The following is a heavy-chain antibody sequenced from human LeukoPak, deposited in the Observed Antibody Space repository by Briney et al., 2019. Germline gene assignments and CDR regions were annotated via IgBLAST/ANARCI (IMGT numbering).Heavy chain of an antibody. Sequence: GGSLRLSCTASGFTFGDYAMSWVRQAPGKGLEWVGFIRSKAYGGTTEYAASVKGRFTISRDDSKSIAYLQMNSLKTEDTAVYYCTRNRPPFYDSSGYPYYYYYYMDVWGKGTTVTISS. J-gene: IGHJ6*03. CDR3: TRNRPPFYDSSGYPYYYYYYMDV. CDR2: IRSKAYGGTT. CDR1: GFTFGDYA. D-gene: IGHD3-22*01. V-gene: IGHV3-49*04.